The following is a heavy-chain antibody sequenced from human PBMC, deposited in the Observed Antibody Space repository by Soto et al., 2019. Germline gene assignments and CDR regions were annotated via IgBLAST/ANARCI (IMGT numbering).Heavy chain of an antibody. V-gene: IGHV4-59*08. CDR2: IYYSGST. CDR1: GGSISSYY. J-gene: IGHJ4*02. D-gene: IGHD3-22*01. CDR3: ARIGSSGPMWYIDY. Sequence: SETLSLTCTVSGGSISSYYWSWIRRPPGKGLEWIGYIYYSGSTNYNPSLKSRVTISVDTSKNQFSLKLSSVTAADTAVYYCARIGSSGPMWYIDYWGQGTLVTVSS.